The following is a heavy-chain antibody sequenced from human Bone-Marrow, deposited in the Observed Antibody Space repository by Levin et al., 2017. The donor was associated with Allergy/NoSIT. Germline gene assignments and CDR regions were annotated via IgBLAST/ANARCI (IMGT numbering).Heavy chain of an antibody. CDR3: VPRRVLTSEIFNWFDR. D-gene: IGHD3-3*01. CDR2: IFWDDDK. V-gene: IGHV2-5*02. Sequence: SGPTLVKPTQTLTLTCTFSGFSLTRGLGVGWIRQPPGKALEWLAVIFWDDDKQYSPSLKNRLTITKDTSKNQVILTVTNMDHVDTATYYCVPRRVLTSEIFNWFDRWGQGTLVTVSS. CDR1: GFSLTRGLG. J-gene: IGHJ5*02.